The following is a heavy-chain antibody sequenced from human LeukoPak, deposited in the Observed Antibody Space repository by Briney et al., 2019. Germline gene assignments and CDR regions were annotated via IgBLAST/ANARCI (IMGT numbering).Heavy chain of an antibody. D-gene: IGHD3-22*01. J-gene: IGHJ5*02. CDR1: GGSISSYY. Sequence: SETLSLTCTVSGGSISSYYWSWIRQPAGKGLEWIGRIYTSGSTNYNPSLKSRVTMSVNTSKNQFSLKLSSVTAADTAVYYCARVQYYYDSSGPNWFDPWSQGTLVTVSS. CDR3: ARVQYYYDSSGPNWFDP. CDR2: IYTSGST. V-gene: IGHV4-4*07.